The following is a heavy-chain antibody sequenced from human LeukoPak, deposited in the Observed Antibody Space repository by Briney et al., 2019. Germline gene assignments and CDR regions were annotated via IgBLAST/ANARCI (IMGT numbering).Heavy chain of an antibody. D-gene: IGHD3-22*01. V-gene: IGHV4-59*01. J-gene: IGHJ4*02. Sequence: SETLSLTCTVSGGSISSYYWSWIRQPPGKGLEWIGYIYYSGSTNYNPSLKSRVTISVDTSKNQFSLKLSSVTAADTAVYYCARDLRYDSSGWAFDYWGQGTLVTVSS. CDR3: ARDLRYDSSGWAFDY. CDR1: GGSISSYY. CDR2: IYYSGST.